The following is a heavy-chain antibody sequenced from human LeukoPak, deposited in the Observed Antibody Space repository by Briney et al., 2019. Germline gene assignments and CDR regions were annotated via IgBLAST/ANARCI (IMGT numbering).Heavy chain of an antibody. Sequence: GRSLRLSCEASGFTFSRYDMIWVRQIPGQRLEWDSGIRGSGHSTWHADSPTGRFTTFRYNSKNTVYLQMNSLGVDDTAVYYCVGGRLPYCTGVTCYPLDYWGQGTLLTVSS. J-gene: IGHJ4*02. V-gene: IGHV3-23*01. CDR1: GFTFSRYD. CDR3: VGGRLPYCTGVTCYPLDY. CDR2: IRGSGHST. D-gene: IGHD2-8*02.